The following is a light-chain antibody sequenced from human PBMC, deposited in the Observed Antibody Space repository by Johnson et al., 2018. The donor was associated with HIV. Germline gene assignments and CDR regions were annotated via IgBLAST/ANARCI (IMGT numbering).Light chain of an antibody. Sequence: QSVLTQPPSVSAAPGQKVTISCSGSNSNIGNNYVSWYQQLPGTAPKLLIYDNNKRPSGIPDRFSGSKSGTSATLGITGLQTGDEADYYCGTWDSSLGASYVFGTGTKVTVL. V-gene: IGLV1-51*01. CDR2: DNN. J-gene: IGLJ1*01. CDR1: NSNIGNNY. CDR3: GTWDSSLGASYV.